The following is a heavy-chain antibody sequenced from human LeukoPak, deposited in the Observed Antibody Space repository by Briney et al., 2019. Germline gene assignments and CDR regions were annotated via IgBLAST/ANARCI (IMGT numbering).Heavy chain of an antibody. D-gene: IGHD3-10*01. V-gene: IGHV3-21*01. Sequence: PGGSLRLSCAASGFSFNNYAMEWVRQAPGKGLEWVSSISGRSDYIYYADSVKGRFTISRDNAKNSVYLQMNSLRAEDTAVYYCARLVGGGFGKYHFDYWGQGTLVTVSS. CDR1: GFSFNNYA. CDR3: ARLVGGGFGKYHFDY. CDR2: ISGRSDYI. J-gene: IGHJ4*02.